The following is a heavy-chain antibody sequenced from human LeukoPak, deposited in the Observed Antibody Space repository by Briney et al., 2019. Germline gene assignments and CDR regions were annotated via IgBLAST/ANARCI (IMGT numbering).Heavy chain of an antibody. CDR2: LSYDGSNR. CDR1: GFTFSRFG. J-gene: IGHJ4*02. V-gene: IGHV3-30*18. CDR3: AKDASTVTLHADY. D-gene: IGHD4-17*01. Sequence: GGSLRLSCAASGFTFSRFGMHWVRQAPGKGLEWVAVLSYDGSNRYYADSVKGRFTISRDNSKNTLYLQMNSLRAEDTAVYYCAKDASTVTLHADYWGQGTLVTVSS.